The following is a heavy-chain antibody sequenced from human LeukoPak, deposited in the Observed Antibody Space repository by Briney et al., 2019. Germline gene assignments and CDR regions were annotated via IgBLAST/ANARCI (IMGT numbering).Heavy chain of an antibody. CDR1: DGSINSYY. CDR2: IYYSGST. J-gene: IGHJ4*02. CDR3: ARHGDPNYDFWSGYFSTVPYYFDY. Sequence: SETLSLTCSVSDGSINSYYWSWIRQPPGKGLEWIGYIYYSGSTNYNPSLKSRVTISVDTSKNQFSLKLSSVTAADTAVYYCARHGDPNYDFWSGYFSTVPYYFDYWGQGTLVTVSS. V-gene: IGHV4-59*01. D-gene: IGHD3-3*01.